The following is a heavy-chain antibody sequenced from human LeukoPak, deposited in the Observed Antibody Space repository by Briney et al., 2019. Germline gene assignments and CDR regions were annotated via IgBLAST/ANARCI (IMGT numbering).Heavy chain of an antibody. CDR2: IRSKDNSYAT. V-gene: IGHV3-73*01. J-gene: IGHJ4*02. D-gene: IGHD4-23*01. CDR3: TTVPHDGNSIWSY. Sequence: GGSLRLSCAASGFTFSGSAMHWVHQASGKGLEWVARIRSKDNSYATAFAASVKGRFTISRDDSKNTAYLQMSSLKTEDTAVYFCTTVPHDGNSIWSYWGRGTLVTVSS. CDR1: GFTFSGSA.